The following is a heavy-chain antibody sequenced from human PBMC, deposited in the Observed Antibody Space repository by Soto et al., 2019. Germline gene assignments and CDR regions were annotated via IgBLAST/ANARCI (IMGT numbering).Heavy chain of an antibody. V-gene: IGHV3-48*04. J-gene: IGHJ6*02. CDR2: ISSSSSTI. CDR1: GFTFSSYS. CDR3: ARDPNIVLVPAALRSYYYYYGMDG. D-gene: IGHD2-2*01. Sequence: PGGSLRLACAASGFTFSSYSMNWVRQAPGKGLEWVSYISSSSSTIYYADSVKGRFTISRDNAKNSLYLQMNSLRAEDTAVYYCARDPNIVLVPAALRSYYYYYGMDGWGQGTTVTVSS.